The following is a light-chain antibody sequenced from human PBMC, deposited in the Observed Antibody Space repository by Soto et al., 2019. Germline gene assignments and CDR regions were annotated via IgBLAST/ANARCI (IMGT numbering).Light chain of an antibody. J-gene: IGKJ1*01. Sequence: DVQMTQSPSTLSASVGDRVTITCRASQSISSWLAWYQQKPGKAPKLLIYKASSLESGVPSRFSSSGSGTEFTLTISSLQPDDFATYYCQQYNFYTWTFGRGTKVELK. CDR2: KAS. CDR1: QSISSW. V-gene: IGKV1-5*03. CDR3: QQYNFYTWT.